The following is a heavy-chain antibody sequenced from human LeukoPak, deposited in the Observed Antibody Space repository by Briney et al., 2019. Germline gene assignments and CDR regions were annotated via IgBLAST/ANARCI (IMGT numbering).Heavy chain of an antibody. D-gene: IGHD3-22*01. J-gene: IGHJ6*03. V-gene: IGHV4-34*01. Sequence: PSETLSLTCAVYGGSFSGYYWSWIRQPPGKGLEWIGEINHSGSTNYNPSLKSRVTISVDTSKNQFSLKPSSVTAADTAVYYCARSYDSSGYLYYYYYMDVWGKGTTVTVSS. CDR3: ARSYDSSGYLYYYYYMDV. CDR2: INHSGST. CDR1: GGSFSGYY.